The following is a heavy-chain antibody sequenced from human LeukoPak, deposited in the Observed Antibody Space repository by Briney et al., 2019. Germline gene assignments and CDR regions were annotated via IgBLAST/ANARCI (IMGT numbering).Heavy chain of an antibody. J-gene: IGHJ4*02. CDR2: IYSGGST. D-gene: IGHD3-10*01. CDR3: ARELWFGELGY. V-gene: IGHV3-53*01. CDR1: GFTVSSNY. Sequence: GGSLRLSCAASGFTVSSNYMSWVRQAPGKGLEWVSVIYSGGSTYYADSVKGRFTISRDNSKNTLYLQMNNLRAEDTAVYYCARELWFGELGYWGQGTLVTVSS.